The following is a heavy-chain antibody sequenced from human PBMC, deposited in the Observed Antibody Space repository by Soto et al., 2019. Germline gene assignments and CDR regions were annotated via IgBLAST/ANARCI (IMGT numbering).Heavy chain of an antibody. CDR1: GFTFYTSA. Sequence: QVQLVESGGGVVQPGRSLRLSCAASGFTFYTSALHWSAQPPGKGLEWVTFISYDGNSKYYTDSVKGRFTISRDNSKNTLYLQMNSLRAEDTAVYYCAMRVGATDYWGQGTLVIVSS. D-gene: IGHD1-26*01. CDR3: AMRVGATDY. CDR2: ISYDGNSK. V-gene: IGHV3-30*03. J-gene: IGHJ4*02.